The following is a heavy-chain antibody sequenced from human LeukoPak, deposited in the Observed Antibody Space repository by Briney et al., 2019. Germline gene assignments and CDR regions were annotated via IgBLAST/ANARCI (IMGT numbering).Heavy chain of an antibody. CDR3: ARGDYDYYDSSGYCYA. D-gene: IGHD3-22*01. J-gene: IGHJ4*02. V-gene: IGHV1-69*05. CDR2: IIPIFGTA. Sequence: SVKVSCKASGGTFSSYAISWVRQAPGQGLEWMGRIIPIFGTANYAQKFQGRVTITTDKSTSTDYMELSSLRSEDTAVNYCARGDYDYYDSSGYCYAWGQGTLVTVSS. CDR1: GGTFSSYA.